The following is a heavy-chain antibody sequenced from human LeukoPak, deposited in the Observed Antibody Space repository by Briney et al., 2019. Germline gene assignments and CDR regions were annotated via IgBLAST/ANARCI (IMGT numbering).Heavy chain of an antibody. D-gene: IGHD1-26*01. J-gene: IGHJ6*03. V-gene: IGHV3-30*18. CDR3: AKVIGYYYYYYMDV. Sequence: GGSLRLSCAASGFTFSSYGMHWVRQAPGKGLEWVAVISYDGSNKYYADSVKGRFTISRDNSKNTLYLQMNSLRAEDTAVYYCAKVIGYYYYYYMDVWGKGTTVTVSS. CDR2: ISYDGSNK. CDR1: GFTFSSYG.